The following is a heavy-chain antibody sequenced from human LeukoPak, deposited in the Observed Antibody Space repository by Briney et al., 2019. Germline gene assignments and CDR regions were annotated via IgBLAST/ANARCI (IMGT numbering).Heavy chain of an antibody. CDR1: GGTFRRHG. V-gene: IGHV1-69*05. CDR2: NVPLKGIE. Sequence: ASVKVSCKASGGTFRRHGISWLRQAPGQGLEWMGGNVPLKGIENYAQKFQGRVTITTDESTSTTYMELRSLRSEDTAVYFCASGPIASHALGPGFVFDFWGQGTMVSVSS. D-gene: IGHD3-16*01. CDR3: ASGPIASHALGPGFVFDF. J-gene: IGHJ3*01.